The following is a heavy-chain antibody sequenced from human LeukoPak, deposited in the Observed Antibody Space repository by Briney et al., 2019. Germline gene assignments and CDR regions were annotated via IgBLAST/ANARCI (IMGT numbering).Heavy chain of an antibody. CDR1: GGSISSSSYY. D-gene: IGHD1-14*01. CDR3: ARPNRNWEFDY. Sequence: PSENLSLTCTVSGGSISSSSYYWGWIRQPPGKGLEWIGRIYYSGSTYYNPSPKSRVTISVDTSKHQSSLKLSSVTAADTAVYYCARPNRNWEFDYWGQGTLVTVSS. CDR2: IYYSGST. V-gene: IGHV4-39*01. J-gene: IGHJ4*02.